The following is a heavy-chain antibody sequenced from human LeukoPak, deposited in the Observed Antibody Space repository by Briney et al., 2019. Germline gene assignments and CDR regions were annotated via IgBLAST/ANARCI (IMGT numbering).Heavy chain of an antibody. CDR1: GYTFTSYY. J-gene: IGHJ4*02. Sequence: ASVKVSCKASGYTFTSYYMHWVRQAPGQGLEWMGIINPSGGSTSCAQKFQGRVTMTRDTSTSTVYMELRSLRSDDTAVYYCARVFEDSVWPYDSSGYYYFDYWGQGTLVTVSS. CDR2: INPSGGST. V-gene: IGHV1-46*01. D-gene: IGHD3-22*01. CDR3: ARVFEDSVWPYDSSGYYYFDY.